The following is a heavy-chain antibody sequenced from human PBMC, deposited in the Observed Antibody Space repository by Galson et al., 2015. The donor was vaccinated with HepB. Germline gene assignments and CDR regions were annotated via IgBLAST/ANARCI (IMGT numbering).Heavy chain of an antibody. D-gene: IGHD5-12*01. CDR2: VYPGDSDT. V-gene: IGHV5-51*01. J-gene: IGHJ4*02. CDR3: ARVWLYYFDF. Sequence: RQMPGKGLEWMGIVYPGDSDTTYNPSFQGQVTISADRSVGTAYLQWNSLKASDTAIYYCARVWLYYFDFWGQGTLVTVSS.